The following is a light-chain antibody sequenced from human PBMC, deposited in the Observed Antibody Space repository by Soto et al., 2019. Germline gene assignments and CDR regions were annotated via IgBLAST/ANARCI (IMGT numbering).Light chain of an antibody. Sequence: EVVMTQSPATLSMSPGERATLSCRASQAVSINLAWYQQKPGQAPRLLIYRTSIRATGIPARFSGSGSGTQFTLTISSLQSEDFAVYYCQQYNDWSSFGGGTKVEIK. V-gene: IGKV3-15*01. J-gene: IGKJ4*01. CDR1: QAVSIN. CDR3: QQYNDWSS. CDR2: RTS.